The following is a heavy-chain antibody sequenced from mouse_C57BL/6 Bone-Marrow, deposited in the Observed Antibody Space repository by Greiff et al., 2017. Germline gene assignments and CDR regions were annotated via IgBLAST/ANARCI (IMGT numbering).Heavy chain of an antibody. V-gene: IGHV1-47*01. CDR1: GYTFTTYP. J-gene: IGHJ1*03. D-gene: IGHD1-1*01. CDR2: FHPYNDDT. Sequence: QVQLQQSGAELVKPGASVKMSCKASGYTFTTYPIEWMKQNHGKSLEWIGNFHPYNDDTKYNEKFKGKATLTVEKSSSTVYLELSRLTSDDSAFYYCAMPYYYGSRDWYFDVWGTGTTVTVSS. CDR3: AMPYYYGSRDWYFDV.